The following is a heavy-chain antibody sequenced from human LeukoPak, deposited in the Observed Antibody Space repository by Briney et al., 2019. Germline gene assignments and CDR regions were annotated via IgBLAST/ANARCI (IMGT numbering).Heavy chain of an antibody. D-gene: IGHD2-21*02. Sequence: PGGSLRLSCATSGFTFSTYWMSWVRQAPGKGLGWLVNIKEDGTGKNHVDSVKGRFTISRDNAKNSLFLQMNSLRADDTAVYHCMMSLTAHYYYGLDVWGQGTTVTVSS. CDR1: GFTFSTYW. CDR3: MMSLTAHYYYGLDV. CDR2: IKEDGTGK. V-gene: IGHV3-7*02. J-gene: IGHJ6*02.